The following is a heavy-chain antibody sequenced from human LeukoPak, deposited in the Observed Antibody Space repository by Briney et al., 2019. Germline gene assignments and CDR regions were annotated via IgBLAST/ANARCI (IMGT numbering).Heavy chain of an antibody. CDR1: GFTVSSNY. J-gene: IGHJ4*02. Sequence: GGSLRLSCAASGFTVSSNYMSWVRQAPGKGLEWVAFIRYDGSNKYYADSVKGRFTISRDNSKNTLYLQMNSLRAEDTAVYYCAKDGEVRGGSCALLGYWGQGTLVTVSS. CDR2: IRYDGSNK. CDR3: AKDGEVRGGSCALLGY. D-gene: IGHD2-15*01. V-gene: IGHV3-30*02.